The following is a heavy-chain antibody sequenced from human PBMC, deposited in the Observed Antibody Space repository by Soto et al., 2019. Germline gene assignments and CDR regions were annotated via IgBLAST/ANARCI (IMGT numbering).Heavy chain of an antibody. CDR3: ARARGSGTLYDIDG. V-gene: IGHV3-48*02. J-gene: IGHJ6*02. D-gene: IGHD3-10*01. CDR1: GFTSSTYS. CDR2: ISSGSGTI. Sequence: GGSLRLSCVASGFTSSTYSMNWVRQAPGKGLEWVSYISSGSGTIYYADSVKGRFTISRDNAKNSMFLQMNSLRDEDTAVYYCARARGSGTLYDIDGWGQGTTVTVSS.